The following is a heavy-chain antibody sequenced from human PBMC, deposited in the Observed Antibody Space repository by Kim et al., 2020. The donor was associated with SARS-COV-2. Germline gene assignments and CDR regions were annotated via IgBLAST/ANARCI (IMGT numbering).Heavy chain of an antibody. J-gene: IGHJ5*02. D-gene: IGHD4-4*01. CDR1: GFTFGDFA. CDR2: ISWNSDTI. V-gene: IGHV3-9*01. CDR3: AKESAPRDYRSSLDA. Sequence: GGSLRLSCAASGFTFGDFAMHWVRQGPGKGLEWVSGISWNSDTIEYSDSVKGRFTISRDNARNSLFLQLNSLRPEDTALYFCAKESAPRDYRSSLDAWGRGRVVTVSS.